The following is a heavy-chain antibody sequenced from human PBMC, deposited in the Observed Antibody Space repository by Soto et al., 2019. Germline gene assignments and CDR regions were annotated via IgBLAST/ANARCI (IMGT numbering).Heavy chain of an antibody. CDR2: IYPGDSDP. Sequence: GESLKISCKGSGYSFASHWVAWVRQLPEKGLEWIGTIYPGDSDPKSSSAFRGHVTISADTSVSTAYLQWRSLEATDSAIYYCARYSGSYWHYLDFWGQGTLVTVSS. V-gene: IGHV5-51*01. D-gene: IGHD1-26*01. J-gene: IGHJ4*02. CDR1: GYSFASHW. CDR3: ARYSGSYWHYLDF.